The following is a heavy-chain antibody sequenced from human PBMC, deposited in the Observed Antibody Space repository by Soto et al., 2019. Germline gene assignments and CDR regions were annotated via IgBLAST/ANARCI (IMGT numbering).Heavy chain of an antibody. CDR2: ISAGGGSP. CDR3: AKVPYGDYVPDAFDI. J-gene: IGHJ3*02. V-gene: IGHV3-23*01. D-gene: IGHD4-17*01. CDR1: GFIFNNYA. Sequence: GGSLRLSCAASGFIFNNYAMSWVRQAPGKGLEWVSFISAGGGSPNYADSVKGRFTISRDNSKNTLYLQMNSLRAEDTAVYYCAKVPYGDYVPDAFDIWGQGTMVTVSS.